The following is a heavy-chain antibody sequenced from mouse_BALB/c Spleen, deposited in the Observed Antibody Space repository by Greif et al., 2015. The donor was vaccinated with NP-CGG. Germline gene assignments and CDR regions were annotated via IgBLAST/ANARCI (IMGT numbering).Heavy chain of an antibody. Sequence: VQLQQSGAELVKPGASVKLSCTASGFNIEDTYMHWVKQRPEQGLEWIGRIDPANGNTKYDPKFQGKATITADTSSNTAYLQLSSLTSEDTAVYYCAMGYYGSSPFAYWGQGTLVTVSA. D-gene: IGHD1-1*01. CDR3: AMGYYGSSPFAY. CDR1: GFNIEDTY. V-gene: IGHV14-3*02. J-gene: IGHJ3*01. CDR2: IDPANGNT.